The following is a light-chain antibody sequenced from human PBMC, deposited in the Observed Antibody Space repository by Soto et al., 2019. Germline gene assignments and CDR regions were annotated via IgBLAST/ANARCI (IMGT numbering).Light chain of an antibody. V-gene: IGLV2-14*01. CDR2: DVS. Sequence: QSALTQPASVSGSPGQSITISCTGTSSDVGGYNYVSWYQQHPGKAPKLMIYDVSDRPSGVSNRFSGSKSGNTASLTISGLQAEDEADYYCSSYTSSSTPWVFGTGTKFTVL. J-gene: IGLJ1*01. CDR1: SSDVGGYNY. CDR3: SSYTSSSTPWV.